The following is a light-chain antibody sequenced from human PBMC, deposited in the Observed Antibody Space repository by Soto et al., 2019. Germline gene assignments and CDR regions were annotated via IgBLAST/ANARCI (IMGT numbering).Light chain of an antibody. CDR3: SSYTSSSTQDV. Sequence: LNQPSSVSGSPGQSVTISCTGTSRDVGGYNCVSWYQQHPRKAPKLMIYDVSNRPSGVSNRFSGSKSGNTASLTISGLQAEDEADYYCSSYTSSSTQDVFGTGTKVTVL. CDR1: SRDVGGYNC. J-gene: IGLJ1*01. V-gene: IGLV2-14*01. CDR2: DVS.